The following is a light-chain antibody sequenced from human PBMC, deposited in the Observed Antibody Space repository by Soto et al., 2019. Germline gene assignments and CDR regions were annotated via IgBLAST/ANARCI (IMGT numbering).Light chain of an antibody. CDR1: QGIRND. V-gene: IGKV1-6*01. Sequence: AIQMTQSPSSLSASVGDRVTITCRASQGIRNDLGWYQQKPGKAPKLLIYAASSLQNGVPSRFSGSGSGTDFTLTISSLQPEDFAPYYCLQDYNYPPFGQGTRLEIK. CDR2: AAS. J-gene: IGKJ5*01. CDR3: LQDYNYPP.